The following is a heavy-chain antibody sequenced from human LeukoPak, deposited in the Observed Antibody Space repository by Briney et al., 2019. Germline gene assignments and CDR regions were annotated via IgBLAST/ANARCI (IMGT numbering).Heavy chain of an antibody. CDR3: ARVGTYGSGSYLSWLDY. V-gene: IGHV4-59*01. J-gene: IGHJ4*02. Sequence: SETLSLTCTVSGGSISSYYWSWIRQPPGKGLEWSGYIYYSGSTNYNPSLKSRVTISVDTSKNQFSLKLSSVTAADTAVYYCARVGTYGSGSYLSWLDYWGQGTLVTVSS. CDR1: GGSISSYY. CDR2: IYYSGST. D-gene: IGHD3-10*01.